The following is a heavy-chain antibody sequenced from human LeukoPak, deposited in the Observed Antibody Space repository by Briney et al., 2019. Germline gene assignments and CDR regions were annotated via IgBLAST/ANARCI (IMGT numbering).Heavy chain of an antibody. CDR2: IYPGDSDT. CDR3: ARSQSGNWYYYDSSLDY. CDR1: GYSFTSYW. Sequence: GESLKISCKGSGYSFTSYWIGWVRQMPGKGLERMGIIYPGDSDTRYSPSFQGQVTISADKSISTAYLQWSSLKASDTAMYYCARSQSGNWYYYDSSLDYWGQGTLVTVSS. V-gene: IGHV5-51*01. J-gene: IGHJ4*02. D-gene: IGHD3-22*01.